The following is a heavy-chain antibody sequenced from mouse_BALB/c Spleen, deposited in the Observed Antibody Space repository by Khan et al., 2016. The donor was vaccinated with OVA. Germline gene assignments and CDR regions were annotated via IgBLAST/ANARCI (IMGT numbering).Heavy chain of an antibody. Sequence: QMQLEESGAELVRPGVSVKISCKGSGYTFTDFTMHWVKQSHAMSLEWIGVISTYYGDATYNQKFKDMATMTVDKSSSTAYMELARLTSEDSAIYYCTRGGGGNRFAYWGQGTLVTVSA. V-gene: IGHV1S137*01. CDR2: ISTYYGDA. CDR1: GYTFTDFT. CDR3: TRGGGGNRFAY. J-gene: IGHJ3*01.